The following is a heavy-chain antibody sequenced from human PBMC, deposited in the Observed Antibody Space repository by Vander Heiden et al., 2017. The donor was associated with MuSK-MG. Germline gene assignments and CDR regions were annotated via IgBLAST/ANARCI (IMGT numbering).Heavy chain of an antibody. Sequence: QVRLQQWGAGLLKPSETLSLTCAFSGVSFIAYYWSWIRQPPGKGLEWIGEIIHGGSTNYNPSLKSRVTISMDTSKNQFSLKLSSVTAADTAVYYFARWAEDTDAFDIWGQGTVVTVSS. D-gene: IGHD2-15*01. V-gene: IGHV4-34*12. CDR1: GVSFIAYY. CDR2: IIHGGST. J-gene: IGHJ3*02. CDR3: ARWAEDTDAFDI.